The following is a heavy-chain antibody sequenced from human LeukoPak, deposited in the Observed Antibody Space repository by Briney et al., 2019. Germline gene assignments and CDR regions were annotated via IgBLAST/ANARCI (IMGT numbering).Heavy chain of an antibody. V-gene: IGHV3-23*01. CDR3: AKDRGLYCSGGSCFTGFDQ. CDR2: ISGSGGST. Sequence: GGSLRLSCAASGFIFSSYAMRWVRQAPGKGLEWVSAISGSGGSTNYADSVKGRFTISRDNSKNTLYLQMNSLRAEDTAVYYCAKDRGLYCSGGSCFTGFDQWGQGTLVTVSS. J-gene: IGHJ4*02. D-gene: IGHD2-15*01. CDR1: GFIFSSYA.